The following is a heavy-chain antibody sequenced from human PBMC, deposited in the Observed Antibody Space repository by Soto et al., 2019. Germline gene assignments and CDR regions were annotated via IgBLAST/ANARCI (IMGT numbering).Heavy chain of an antibody. CDR3: ARETRGSCYSCDAFDI. V-gene: IGHV3-21*01. D-gene: IGHD2-15*01. CDR1: GFTFSSYS. Sequence: GGSLRLSCAASGFTFSSYSMNWVRQAPGKGLEWVSSISSSSSYIYYADSVKGRFTISRDNAKNSLYLQMNSLRAEDTAVYYCARETRGSCYSCDAFDIWGQGTMVTVSS. J-gene: IGHJ3*02. CDR2: ISSSSSYI.